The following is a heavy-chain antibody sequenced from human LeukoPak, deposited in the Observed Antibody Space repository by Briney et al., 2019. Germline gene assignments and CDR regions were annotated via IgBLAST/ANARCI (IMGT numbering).Heavy chain of an antibody. Sequence: SGGSLRLSCAASGFTFSNYAMHWVRQAPGKGLEWVAIISCDEINKYYADSVKGRFTISRDNSKNTLYLQMNSLRAEDTAVYYCAKGLGYCSSTSCSADFDYWGQGTLVTVSS. CDR1: GFTFSNYA. CDR3: AKGLGYCSSTSCSADFDY. J-gene: IGHJ4*02. D-gene: IGHD2-2*01. CDR2: ISCDEINK. V-gene: IGHV3-30-3*01.